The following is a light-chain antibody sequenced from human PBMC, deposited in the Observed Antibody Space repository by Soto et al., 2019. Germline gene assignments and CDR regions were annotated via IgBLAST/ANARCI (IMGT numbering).Light chain of an antibody. V-gene: IGKV3-15*01. CDR2: GAS. J-gene: IGKJ4*01. CDR1: QSVSVN. CDR3: QQYNNWPPLT. Sequence: EIVMTQSPATLSVSPGEKDTLSCRASQSVSVNLAWYQQKPGQAPRLLIYGASTRATGIPARFSGSGSGTEFTLTISSLQSEDFASYYCQQYNNWPPLTFGGGTKVEIK.